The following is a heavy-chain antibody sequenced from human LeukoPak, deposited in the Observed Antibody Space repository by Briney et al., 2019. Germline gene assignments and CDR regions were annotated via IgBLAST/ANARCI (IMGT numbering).Heavy chain of an antibody. J-gene: IGHJ4*02. Sequence: GSLRLSCAASGFTFSSYSMNWVRQAPGKGLEWVSSISSSSSYIYYADSVKGRFTISRDNAQNSLYLQMNSLRAEDTAVYYCARRRRNGSYYFDYWGQGTLVTVSS. D-gene: IGHD1-26*01. CDR1: GFTFSSYS. CDR2: ISSSSSYI. V-gene: IGHV3-21*01. CDR3: ARRRRNGSYYFDY.